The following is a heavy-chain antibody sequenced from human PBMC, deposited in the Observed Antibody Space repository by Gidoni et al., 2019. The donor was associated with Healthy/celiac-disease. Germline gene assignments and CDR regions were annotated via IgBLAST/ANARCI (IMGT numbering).Heavy chain of an antibody. CDR3: ARRGSSDAFDI. D-gene: IGHD3-16*01. Sequence: VQLVQSGAEVKKPGESLKISRKGSGYSVTSYWIGWLRQMPGKGLEWMGMLYPVDSATRSSPSFQGQVTISADKSISTAYLQWSSLKASDTAMYYCARRGSSDAFDIWGQGTMVTVSS. V-gene: IGHV5-51*01. CDR1: GYSVTSYW. CDR2: LYPVDSAT. J-gene: IGHJ3*02.